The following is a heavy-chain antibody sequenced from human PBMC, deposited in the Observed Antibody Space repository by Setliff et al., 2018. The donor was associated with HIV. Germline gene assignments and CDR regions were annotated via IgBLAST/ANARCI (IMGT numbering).Heavy chain of an antibody. V-gene: IGHV4-59*02. CDR1: DGSVHSYF. Sequence: PSETLSLTCSVSDGSVHSYFWHWIRQPPGKGLGWIGYIYYTGTTNYSPSLESRVTISLDTSKSHFSLNLNSVTAADTAVYYCARGTTSITFDYWSQGTLVTVSS. CDR2: IYYTGTT. D-gene: IGHD1-1*01. CDR3: ARGTTSITFDY. J-gene: IGHJ4*02.